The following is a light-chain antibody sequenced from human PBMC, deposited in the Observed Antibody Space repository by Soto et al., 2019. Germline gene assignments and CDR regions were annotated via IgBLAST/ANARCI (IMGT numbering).Light chain of an antibody. V-gene: IGLV1-51*01. CDR2: DNN. Sequence: QSVLTQPPSVSGAPGQKVTISCSGRSSNIGNNYVSWYQQLPGTAPKLLIYDNNKRPSGIPDRFSGSKSGTSATLGITGLQSGDEADYYCGTWDTSLSAGVFGGGTKLTVL. CDR3: GTWDTSLSAGV. CDR1: SSNIGNNY. J-gene: IGLJ2*01.